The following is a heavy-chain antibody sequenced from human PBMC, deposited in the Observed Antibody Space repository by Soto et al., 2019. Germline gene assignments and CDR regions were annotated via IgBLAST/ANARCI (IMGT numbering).Heavy chain of an antibody. Sequence: QVQLVQSGAEVKKPGSSVKVSCKASGFTFTAYHMHWVRQAPGQGLEWMGWIDLNNGDTHYEQKFQGWVTMTRDKSISTAYMELGNLKSDDTAVYYCARQHGDYYRWFDPWGQGTLVTVSS. J-gene: IGHJ5*02. V-gene: IGHV1-2*04. D-gene: IGHD4-17*01. CDR2: IDLNNGDT. CDR3: ARQHGDYYRWFDP. CDR1: GFTFTAYH.